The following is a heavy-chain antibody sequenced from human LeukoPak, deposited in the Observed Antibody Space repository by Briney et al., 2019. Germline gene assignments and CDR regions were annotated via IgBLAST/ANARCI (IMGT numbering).Heavy chain of an antibody. D-gene: IGHD3-22*01. CDR3: ARAPPGGYYDSSGYDY. V-gene: IGHV3-53*01. J-gene: IGHJ4*02. Sequence: GGSLRLSCAASGFTVSSNYMSWVRQAPGKGLEWVSVIYSGGSTYYADSVKGRFIISGDNSKNTLYLQMNSLRAEDTAVYYCARAPPGGYYDSSGYDYWGQGTLVTVSS. CDR2: IYSGGST. CDR1: GFTVSSNY.